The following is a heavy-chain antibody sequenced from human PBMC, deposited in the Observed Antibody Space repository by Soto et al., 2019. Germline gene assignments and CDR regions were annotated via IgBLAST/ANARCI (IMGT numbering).Heavy chain of an antibody. D-gene: IGHD6-19*01. Sequence: SETLSLTCAVYGGSFSGYYWSWIRQPPGKGLEWIGEINHSGSTNYNPSLKSRVTISVDTSKNQFSLKLSSVTAADTAVYYCARGSGWYFYWGQGTLVTVSS. CDR1: GGSFSGYY. J-gene: IGHJ4*02. V-gene: IGHV4-34*01. CDR2: INHSGST. CDR3: ARGSGWYFY.